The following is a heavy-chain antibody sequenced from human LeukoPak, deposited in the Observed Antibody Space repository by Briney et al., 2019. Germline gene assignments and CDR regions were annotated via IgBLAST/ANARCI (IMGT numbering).Heavy chain of an antibody. J-gene: IGHJ6*03. CDR2: IYYSGST. D-gene: IGHD4-11*01. CDR3: ARSFTPTVTHGRPYYYYYYYMDV. Sequence: PSETLSLTSTVSGGSISSYYWSWIRQPPGKGLEWIGYIYYSGSTNYNPSHKSLVTISVDTSKNQFSLKLSSVTAADTAVYYCARSFTPTVTHGRPYYYYYYYMDVWGKGTTVTVSS. CDR1: GGSISSYY. V-gene: IGHV4-59*01.